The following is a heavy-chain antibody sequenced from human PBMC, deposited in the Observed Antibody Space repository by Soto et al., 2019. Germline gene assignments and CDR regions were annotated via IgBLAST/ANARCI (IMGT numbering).Heavy chain of an antibody. CDR3: ARGFRPRFDWHHANWFDP. Sequence: SETLSLTCAVYGGSFSGYYWSWIRQPPGKGLEWIGEINHSGSTNYNPSLKSRVTISVDTSKNQFSLKLSSVTAADTAVYYCARGFRPRFDWHHANWFDPWGQGTLVTVSS. CDR2: INHSGST. CDR1: GGSFSGYY. J-gene: IGHJ5*02. V-gene: IGHV4-34*01. D-gene: IGHD3-9*01.